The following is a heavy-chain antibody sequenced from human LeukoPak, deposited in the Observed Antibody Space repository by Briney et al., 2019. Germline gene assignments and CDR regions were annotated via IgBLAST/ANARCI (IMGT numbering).Heavy chain of an antibody. CDR3: ARVGGVPAAHFDY. V-gene: IGHV3-53*01. J-gene: IGHJ4*02. Sequence: GGSLRLSCAASGFTVSNTFMSWVRQAPGKGLEWVSLIYSSGTTYYADSVKGRFTISRDNSKNSLYLQMNSLRAEDTAVYYCARVGGVPAAHFDYWGQGTLVTVSS. CDR2: IYSSGTT. CDR1: GFTVSNTF. D-gene: IGHD2-2*01.